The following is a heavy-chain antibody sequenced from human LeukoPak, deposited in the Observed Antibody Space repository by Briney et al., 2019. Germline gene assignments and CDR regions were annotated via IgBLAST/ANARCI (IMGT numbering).Heavy chain of an antibody. CDR3: ARDQGSYGAFDI. Sequence: ASVKVSCKASGYTFTSYYMHWVRQAPGQGLEWMGIINPSGGSTSYAQKFQGRVTMTRDMSTSTVYMELSSLRSEDTAVYYCARDQGSYGAFDIWGQGTMVTVSS. V-gene: IGHV1-46*01. CDR1: GYTFTSYY. D-gene: IGHD5-18*01. CDR2: INPSGGST. J-gene: IGHJ3*02.